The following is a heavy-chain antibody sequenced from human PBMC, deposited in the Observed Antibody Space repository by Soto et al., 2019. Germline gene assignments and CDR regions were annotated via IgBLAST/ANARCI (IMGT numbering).Heavy chain of an antibody. Sequence: SETLSLTCAVYGGSFSGYYWSWIRQPPGKGLEWIGEINHSGSTNYNPSLKSRVTISVDTSKNQFSLKLSSVTAADTAVYYCARGCCYDFWSGYRILDYWGQGTLVTVSS. CDR2: INHSGST. CDR1: GGSFSGYY. J-gene: IGHJ4*02. V-gene: IGHV4-34*01. D-gene: IGHD3-3*01. CDR3: ARGCCYDFWSGYRILDY.